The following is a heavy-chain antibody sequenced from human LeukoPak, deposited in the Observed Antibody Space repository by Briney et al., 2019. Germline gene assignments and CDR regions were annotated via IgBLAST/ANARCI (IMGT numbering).Heavy chain of an antibody. CDR1: GFTFSNFA. Sequence: GGSLRLSCTTSGFTFSNFAMSWVRQAPGGGLGWVSIISGSGADTFYTDSVKGRFTISRDNSKNTLYLQMNSLRAEDTAVYYCARDQGLTGYYGMDVWGQGTTVTVSS. CDR2: ISGSGADT. J-gene: IGHJ6*02. CDR3: ARDQGLTGYYGMDV. V-gene: IGHV3-23*01. D-gene: IGHD3-9*01.